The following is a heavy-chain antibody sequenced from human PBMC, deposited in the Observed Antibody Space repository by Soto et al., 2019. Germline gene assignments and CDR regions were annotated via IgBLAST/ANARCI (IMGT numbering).Heavy chain of an antibody. CDR3: VRLVYDTSLNYMYFDF. D-gene: IGHD3-22*01. CDR2: IFHDGTA. CDR1: GVSMSSGNW. J-gene: IGHJ4*02. Sequence: LETLSLTCAVSGVSMSSGNWWTWVRQTPQRGLEYIGEIFHDGTANYYPSFERRVAISVDTPKNQFPLQPTSVTAADTAIYFCVRLVYDTSLNYMYFDFWGQGALVTGSS. V-gene: IGHV4-4*02.